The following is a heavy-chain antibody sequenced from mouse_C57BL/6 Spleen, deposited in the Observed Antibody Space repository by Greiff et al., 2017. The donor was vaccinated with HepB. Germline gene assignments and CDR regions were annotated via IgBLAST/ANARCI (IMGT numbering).Heavy chain of an antibody. CDR2: IHPNSGST. CDR3: ARETYSNYPYYFDY. D-gene: IGHD2-5*01. V-gene: IGHV1-64*01. J-gene: IGHJ2*01. Sequence: QVQLQQSGAELVKPGASVKLSCKASGYTFTSYWMHWVKQRPGQGLEWIGMIHPNSGSTNYNEKFKSKATLTVDKSSSTAYMQLSSLTSEDSAVYYCARETYSNYPYYFDYWGQGTTLTVSS. CDR1: GYTFTSYW.